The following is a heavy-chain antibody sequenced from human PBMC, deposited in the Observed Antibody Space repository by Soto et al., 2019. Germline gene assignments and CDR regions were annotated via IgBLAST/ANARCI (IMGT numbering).Heavy chain of an antibody. V-gene: IGHV4-59*08. CDR2: IYYTGST. D-gene: IGHD3-16*01. CDR3: ARRRDTHQFGGLDV. Sequence: SETLSLTFTVSGGSISPYYWSWIRQPPGKGLEWIGYIYYTGSTKYNPSLKSRVTISVDTTKNQFSLRLTSVTAADAAVYFCARRRDTHQFGGLDVWGQGTLVTVSS. J-gene: IGHJ1*01. CDR1: GGSISPYY.